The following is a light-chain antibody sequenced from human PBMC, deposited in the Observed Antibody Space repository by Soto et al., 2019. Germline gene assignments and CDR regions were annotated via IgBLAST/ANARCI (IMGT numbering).Light chain of an antibody. CDR2: DAS. V-gene: IGKV3-11*01. J-gene: IGKJ3*01. CDR3: QHRSGFS. CDR1: QSVNSY. Sequence: EIVLTQSPATLSLSPGERATLSCRASQSVNSYLAWYQHKPGQAPRLLIHDASYRATGIPARFSGSVSGTDFTLTISSLEPEDFAAYHCQHRSGFSFCPGTKVDI.